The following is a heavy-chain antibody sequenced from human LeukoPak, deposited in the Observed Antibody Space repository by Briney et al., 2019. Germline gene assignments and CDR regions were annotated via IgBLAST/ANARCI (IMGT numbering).Heavy chain of an antibody. J-gene: IGHJ3*02. D-gene: IGHD2-15*01. Sequence: SVKVSCKASGGTFSSYAISWVRQAPGQGLEWMGRIIPILGIANYAQKFQGRVTITADKSTSTAYMELRSLRSDDTAVYYCALGYCSGGSCFYGAFDIWGQGTMVTVSS. CDR1: GGTFSSYA. CDR3: ALGYCSGGSCFYGAFDI. V-gene: IGHV1-69*04. CDR2: IIPILGIA.